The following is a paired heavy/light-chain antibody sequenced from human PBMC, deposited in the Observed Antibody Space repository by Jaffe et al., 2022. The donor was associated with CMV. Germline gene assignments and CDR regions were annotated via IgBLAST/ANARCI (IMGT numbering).Heavy chain of an antibody. CDR1: GYTFTGHY. Sequence: QVQLVQSGAEVKKPGASVKVSCKTSGYTFTGHYMHWVRQAPGQGLEWMGWINPNSGGTNYAQKFQGRVTMTRDTSISKAYMELSRLRSDDTAVYYCARDRRRGPIIGTLRVGDYGMDVWGLGTTVTVSS. V-gene: IGHV1-2*02. J-gene: IGHJ6*02. CDR2: INPNSGGT. CDR3: ARDRRRGPIIGTLRVGDYGMDV. D-gene: IGHD1-7*01.
Light chain of an antibody. V-gene: IGLV1-51*02. CDR2: ENN. CDR1: SSNIGNNY. CDR3: GTWDSSLSTGV. Sequence: QSVLTQPPSVSAAPGQKVTISCSGSSSNIGNNYVSWYQQLPGTAPKLLIYENNKRPSGIPDRFSASKSGTSATLGITGLQAGDEADYYCGTWDSSLSTGVFGGGTKLTVL. J-gene: IGLJ3*02.